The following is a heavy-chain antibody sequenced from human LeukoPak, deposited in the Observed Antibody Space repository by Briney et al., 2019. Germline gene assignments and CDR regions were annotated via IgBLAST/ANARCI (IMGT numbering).Heavy chain of an antibody. V-gene: IGHV3-23*01. CDR3: AKGTSPVLAANYFDY. D-gene: IGHD2-15*01. CDR2: IGGSGSNT. Sequence: PGGSLRLSCAASGFTFSSYAMTWVRQAPGKGLEWVSVIGGSGSNTYYADSVKGRFTISRDNSKNTLSLQMNSLRAGDTAVYYCAKGTSPVLAANYFDYWGQGTLVTVSS. J-gene: IGHJ4*02. CDR1: GFTFSSYA.